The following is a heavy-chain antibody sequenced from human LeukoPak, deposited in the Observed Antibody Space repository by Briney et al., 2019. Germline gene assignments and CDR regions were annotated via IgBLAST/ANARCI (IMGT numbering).Heavy chain of an antibody. D-gene: IGHD3-10*01. CDR2: ISWDGGST. Sequence: TGGSLRFSCAASGFTFDDFAMHWVRHAPGKGLEWVSLISWDGGSTYYADSVKGRFTISRDNSKNSLYLQMNSLRAEDTALYYCAKDINYGSQQLGGGFDYWGQGTLVTVSS. V-gene: IGHV3-43D*03. CDR1: GFTFDDFA. J-gene: IGHJ4*02. CDR3: AKDINYGSQQLGGGFDY.